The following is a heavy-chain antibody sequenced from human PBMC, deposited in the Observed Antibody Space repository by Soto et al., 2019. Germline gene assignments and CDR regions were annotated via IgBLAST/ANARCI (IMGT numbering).Heavy chain of an antibody. CDR2: IDYFGTT. Sequence: SETLSLTCTVSGDSVSSYYWSWIRLPPGKGLEWIGYIDYFGTTRYNPSLTRRVIISEDTSKNQLSLEVSSVTAADAGVYFCARVLTMTTVTADYYYMDVWGKGTTVTVSS. CDR3: ARVLTMTTVTADYYYMDV. J-gene: IGHJ6*03. D-gene: IGHD4-17*01. V-gene: IGHV4-59*02. CDR1: GDSVSSYY.